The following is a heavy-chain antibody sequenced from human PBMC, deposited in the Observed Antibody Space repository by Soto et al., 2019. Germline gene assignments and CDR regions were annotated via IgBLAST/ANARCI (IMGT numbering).Heavy chain of an antibody. D-gene: IGHD1-20*01. J-gene: IGHJ6*02. V-gene: IGHV3-48*02. CDR3: ASNLKVIAYYYYGMDV. CDR2: ISSSSSTI. CDR1: GFTFSSYS. Sequence: AGGSLRLSCAASGFTFSSYSMNWVRQAPGKGLEWVSYISSSSSTIYYADSVKGRFTISRDNAKNSLYLQMNSLRDEDTAVYYCASNLKVIAYYYYGMDVWGQGTTVTVSS.